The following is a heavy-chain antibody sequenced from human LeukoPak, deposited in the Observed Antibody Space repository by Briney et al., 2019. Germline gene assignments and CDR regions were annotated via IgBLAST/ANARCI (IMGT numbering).Heavy chain of an antibody. D-gene: IGHD3-3*01. V-gene: IGHV3-7*03. J-gene: IGHJ4*02. Sequence: GSLRLSCAASGFTFSTYWMSWVRQAPGKGLEWVANIQQDASKKDYVDSVKGRFTISRDNAQNSLYLQMDSLTVEDTAVYYCARLPNFGVIRTFDYWGQGTLVTVSS. CDR2: IQQDASKK. CDR3: ARLPNFGVIRTFDY. CDR1: GFTFSTYW.